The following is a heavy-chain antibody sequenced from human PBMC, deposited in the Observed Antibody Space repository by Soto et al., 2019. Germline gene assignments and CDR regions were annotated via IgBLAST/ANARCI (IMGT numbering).Heavy chain of an antibody. J-gene: IGHJ4*02. V-gene: IGHV2-5*02. D-gene: IGHD5-12*01. CDR3: GHRDPHGGYNYFDP. CDR2: IYWDDDK. Sequence: QITLKESGPTLVKPTQTLTLTCTFSGFSLTTSGVGVGWIRQPPGKALEWLALIYWDDDKRYSPSLKTRLNITQDTSKNQVVLTKTDMGPVDPGTLLWGHRDPHGGYNYFDPWGQGTLVTVSS. CDR1: GFSLTTSGVG.